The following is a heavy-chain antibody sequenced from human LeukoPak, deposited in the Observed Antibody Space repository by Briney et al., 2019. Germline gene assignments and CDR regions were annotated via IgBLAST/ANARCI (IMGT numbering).Heavy chain of an antibody. CDR1: GGSFSGYY. CDR2: INHSGST. D-gene: IGHD6-19*01. Sequence: SETLSLTCAVYGGSFSGYYWSWICQPPGKGLEWIGEINHSGSTNYNPSLKSRVTISVDTSKNQFSLKLSSVTAADTAVYYCARGGVTSMAVASKGVGNWFDPWGQGTLVTVSS. CDR3: ARGGVTSMAVASKGVGNWFDP. V-gene: IGHV4-34*01. J-gene: IGHJ5*02.